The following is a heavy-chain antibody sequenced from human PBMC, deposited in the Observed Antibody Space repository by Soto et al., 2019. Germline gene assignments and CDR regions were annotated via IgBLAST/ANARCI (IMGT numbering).Heavy chain of an antibody. CDR2: IYWDDDK. V-gene: IGHV2-5*02. Sequence: QITLKESGPTLVKPTQTLTLTCTFSGFSLSTSGVGVGWIRQPPGKALEWLALIYWDDDKRYSPSLKSRLTIPKDTAKNQVVLTMTNMDPVDTATYYCARHLTGYYYWGQGTLVTVSS. CDR1: GFSLSTSGVG. J-gene: IGHJ4*02. CDR3: ARHLTGYYY. D-gene: IGHD3-9*01.